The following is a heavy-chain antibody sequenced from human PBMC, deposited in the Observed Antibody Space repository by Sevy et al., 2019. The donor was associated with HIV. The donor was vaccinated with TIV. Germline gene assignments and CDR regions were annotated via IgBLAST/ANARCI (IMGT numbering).Heavy chain of an antibody. D-gene: IGHD3-3*01. V-gene: IGHV3-23*01. J-gene: IGHJ5*02. CDR1: GFTFSSYA. CDR2: ISGSGGST. Sequence: GGSLRLSCAASGFTFSSYAVSWVRQAPGKGLEWVSAISGSGGSTYYADSVKGRFTISRDNSKNTLYLQMNSLRAEDTAVYYCAKDRLEWLLYRYDWFDPWGQGTLVTVSS. CDR3: AKDRLEWLLYRYDWFDP.